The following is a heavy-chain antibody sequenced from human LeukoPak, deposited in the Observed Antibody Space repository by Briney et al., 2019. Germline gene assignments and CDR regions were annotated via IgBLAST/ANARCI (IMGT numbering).Heavy chain of an antibody. J-gene: IGHJ4*02. Sequence: PGGSLRLSCAASGFTFSSYAMSWVRQAPGKGLEWVSAISGSGGSTYYADSVKGRFTISRDNSKNTLYLQMNSLRAEDTAVYYCARLGGGPVWENFVDYWGQGTLVTVSS. D-gene: IGHD1-26*01. CDR1: GFTFSSYA. V-gene: IGHV3-23*01. CDR3: ARLGGGPVWENFVDY. CDR2: ISGSGGST.